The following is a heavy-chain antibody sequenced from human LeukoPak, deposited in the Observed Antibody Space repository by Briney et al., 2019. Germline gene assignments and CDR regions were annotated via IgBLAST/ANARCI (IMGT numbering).Heavy chain of an antibody. CDR3: VRGSIPERGLDY. CDR1: GFAFRDYC. D-gene: IGHD6-6*01. CDR2: SCPRGNNQ. J-gene: IGHJ4*02. Sequence: PGGSLRLSCVAFGFAFRDYCMHWVRQVPGEGLLWVSRSCPRGNNQVYADSVKGRFSISRDDAKNSLYLQMNSLRGEDTAIYYCVRGSIPERGLDYWGQGARVTVSS. V-gene: IGHV3-74*01.